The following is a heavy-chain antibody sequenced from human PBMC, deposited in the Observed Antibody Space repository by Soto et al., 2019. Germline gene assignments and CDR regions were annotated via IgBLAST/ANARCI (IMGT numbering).Heavy chain of an antibody. V-gene: IGHV4-39*01. D-gene: IGHD6-13*01. CDR1: GGSISSSSYY. J-gene: IGHJ6*02. CDR3: ARGSSPAQGDHYRMDV. Sequence: SETLSLTCTVSGGSISSSSYYWGWIRQPPGKGLEWIGSIYYSGSTYYNQSLKSRVTISVDTSKNQFSLKLNSVTAADTAVYYCARGSSPAQGDHYRMDVWGQGTTVTVSS. CDR2: IYYSGST.